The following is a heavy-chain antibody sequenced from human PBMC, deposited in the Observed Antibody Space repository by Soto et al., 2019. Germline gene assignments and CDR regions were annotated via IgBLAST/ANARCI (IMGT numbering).Heavy chain of an antibody. CDR2: INSDGSST. CDR1: GFTFSSYW. J-gene: IGHJ4*02. CDR3: ARLVWFGEFEPGFDY. V-gene: IGHV3-74*01. D-gene: IGHD3-10*01. Sequence: GGSLRLSCAASGFTFSSYWMHWVRQAPGKGLVWVSRINSDGSSTSYADSVNGRFTISRDNAKNTLYLQMNSLRAEDTAVYYCARLVWFGEFEPGFDYWGQGTLVTVSS.